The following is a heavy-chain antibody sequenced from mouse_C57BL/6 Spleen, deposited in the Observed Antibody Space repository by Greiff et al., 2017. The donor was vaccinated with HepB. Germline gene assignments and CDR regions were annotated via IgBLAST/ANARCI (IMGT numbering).Heavy chain of an antibody. CDR1: GFTFSSYA. J-gene: IGHJ2*01. Sequence: EVKVVESGEGLVKPGGSLKLSCAASGFTFSSYAMSWVRQTPEKRLEWVAYISSGGDYIYYADTVKGRFTISRDNARNTLYLQMSSLKSEDTAMYYCTRESDYYGSSYPPFDYWGQGTTLTVSS. D-gene: IGHD1-1*01. V-gene: IGHV5-9-1*02. CDR3: TRESDYYGSSYPPFDY. CDR2: ISSGGDYI.